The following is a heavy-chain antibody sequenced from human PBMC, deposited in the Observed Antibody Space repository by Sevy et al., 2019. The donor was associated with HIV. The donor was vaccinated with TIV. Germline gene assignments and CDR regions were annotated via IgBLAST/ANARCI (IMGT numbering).Heavy chain of an antibody. D-gene: IGHD1-26*01. J-gene: IGHJ4*02. Sequence: GGSLRLSCAASGFTVSRNYMSWVRQAPGKGLEWVSVIYSGGSTYYADSVKGRFTISRDNSKNTLYLHMNSLRAEATAVYYCARQRIVGATWGGFDYWGQGTLVTVSS. CDR3: ARQRIVGATWGGFDY. CDR1: GFTVSRNY. CDR2: IYSGGST. V-gene: IGHV3-53*01.